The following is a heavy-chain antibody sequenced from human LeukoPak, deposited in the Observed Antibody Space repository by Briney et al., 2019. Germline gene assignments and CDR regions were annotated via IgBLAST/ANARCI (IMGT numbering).Heavy chain of an antibody. V-gene: IGHV4-39*01. CDR1: GFTFSDYY. CDR3: TRHQTNNYGPGTPFDF. CDR2: IYYSGST. Sequence: GSLRLSCAASGFTFSDYYMSWIRQAPGKGLEWIGSIYYSGSTNYSPSLKSRVFISVDTSNNQFSLKLSSVTAADTAVYFCTRHQTNNYGPGTPFDFWGQGTLVSVSS. J-gene: IGHJ4*02. D-gene: IGHD3-10*01.